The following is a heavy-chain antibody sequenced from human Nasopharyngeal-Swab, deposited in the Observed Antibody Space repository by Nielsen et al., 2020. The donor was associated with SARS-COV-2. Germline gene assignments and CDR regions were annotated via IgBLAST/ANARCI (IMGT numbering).Heavy chain of an antibody. Sequence: GESLKISCAASGFTFTNYIMHWVRQTPGKGLEWVAVISVDGNIQFYADFAKGRFTISRDNSQNTLFLQMNSLTSEDTAVYHCARGALSGITYAEYFQSWGQGTLVSVSS. CDR3: ARGALSGITYAEYFQS. CDR1: GFTFTNYI. V-gene: IGHV3-30-3*01. D-gene: IGHD1-26*01. CDR2: ISVDGNIQ. J-gene: IGHJ1*01.